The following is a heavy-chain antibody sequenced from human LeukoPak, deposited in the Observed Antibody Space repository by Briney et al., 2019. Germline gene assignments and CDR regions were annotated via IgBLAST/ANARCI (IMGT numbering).Heavy chain of an antibody. J-gene: IGHJ4*02. CDR2: INTDGTVT. CDR3: ATKQWLAPPPDS. V-gene: IGHV3-74*01. Sequence: NPSGTLRLSCAASGFTFSKYWMLWVRQAPGKGLESVSRINTDGTVTTYADSVKGRFTVSRDNADNTMFLQMNSVRDEDTAVYYCATKQWLAPPPDSWGQGTPVTVSS. D-gene: IGHD6-19*01. CDR1: GFTFSKYW.